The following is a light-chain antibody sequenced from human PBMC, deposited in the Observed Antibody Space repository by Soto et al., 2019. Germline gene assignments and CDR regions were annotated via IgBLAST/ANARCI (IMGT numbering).Light chain of an antibody. CDR2: DVS. J-gene: IGLJ3*02. CDR1: SSDVGGYNY. CDR3: SSYTSSNSHVV. Sequence: QSVLTQPASVSGSPGQSIVISCTGTSSDVGGYNYVSWYQQHPGKAPKLMIYDVSDRPSGVSDRFSGSKSGNTASLTISGLHAEDEADYYCSSYTSSNSHVVFGGGTKLTVL. V-gene: IGLV2-14*01.